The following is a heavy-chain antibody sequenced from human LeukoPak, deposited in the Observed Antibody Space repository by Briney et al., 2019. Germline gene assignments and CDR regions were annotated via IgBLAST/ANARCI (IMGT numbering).Heavy chain of an antibody. CDR3: ARVSGYDWESFYDY. D-gene: IGHD5-12*01. CDR2: IYYSGST. J-gene: IGHJ4*02. V-gene: IGHV4-59*01. Sequence: SETLSLTCTVSGGSISSYYWSWIRQPPGKGLEWIGYIYYSGSTNYNPSLKSRVTISVDTSKKQFSLKLRSVAAADTAVYYCARVSGYDWESFYDYWGQGTLVTVSS. CDR1: GGSISSYY.